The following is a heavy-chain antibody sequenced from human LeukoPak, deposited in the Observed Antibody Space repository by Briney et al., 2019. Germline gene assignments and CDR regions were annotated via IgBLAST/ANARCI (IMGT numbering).Heavy chain of an antibody. CDR3: ARGNYGSGSYYVVDFDY. D-gene: IGHD3-10*01. Sequence: SETPSLTCTVSGDSIRNFYWNWIRQSPGKGLEWIGYIYQSGNTNYNPSLKSRLTMSIDTSKNQFSLNLNSVTAADTAVYYCARGNYGSGSYYVVDFDYWGQGTLVTVSS. V-gene: IGHV4-59*01. J-gene: IGHJ4*02. CDR1: GDSIRNFY. CDR2: IYQSGNT.